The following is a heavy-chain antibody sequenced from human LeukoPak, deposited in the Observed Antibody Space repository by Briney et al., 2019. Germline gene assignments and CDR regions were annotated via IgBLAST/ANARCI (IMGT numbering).Heavy chain of an antibody. D-gene: IGHD4-23*01. CDR2: IPYDGSNT. CDR1: GFSFSSYG. CDR3: AKNTKPTLVTPAF. Sequence: GGSLRLSCAASGFSFSSYGMHWVRQAPGKGLEWVAVIPYDGSNTYYVDSVKGRFTISRDNSKNTLYLQMNSLRAEDSAVYYCAKNTKPTLVTPAFCGQRTLVTVSS. V-gene: IGHV3-30*18. J-gene: IGHJ4*02.